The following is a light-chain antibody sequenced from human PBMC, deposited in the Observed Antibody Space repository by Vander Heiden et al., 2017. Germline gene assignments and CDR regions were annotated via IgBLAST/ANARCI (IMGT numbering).Light chain of an antibody. J-gene: IGKJ5*01. CDR3: QQYYSYPIT. CDR1: QGISSY. Sequence: AIRMLQSPSSFSASTGDRVTITCRASQGISSYLAWYQQKPGKAPKLLIYAASTLQSGVPSRFSGSGSGTDFTLTISCLQSEDFATYYCQQYYSYPITFGQGTRLEIK. V-gene: IGKV1-8*01. CDR2: AAS.